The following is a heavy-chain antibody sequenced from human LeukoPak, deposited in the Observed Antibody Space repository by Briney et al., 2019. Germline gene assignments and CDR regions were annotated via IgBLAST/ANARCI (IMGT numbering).Heavy chain of an antibody. D-gene: IGHD6-13*01. CDR3: ARGGYSSSWGYYYYYMDV. J-gene: IGHJ6*03. V-gene: IGHV1-8*03. CDR2: MNPNSGNT. Sequence: ASVKVSCKASGYTFTSYDINWVRQATGQGLEWMGWMNPNSGNTGYAQKFQGRVTITRNTSISTAYMELSSLRSEDTAVYCCARGGYSSSWGYYYYYMDVWGKGTTVTVSS. CDR1: GYTFTSYD.